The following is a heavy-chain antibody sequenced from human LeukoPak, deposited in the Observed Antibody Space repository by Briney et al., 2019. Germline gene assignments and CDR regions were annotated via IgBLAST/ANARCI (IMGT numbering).Heavy chain of an antibody. V-gene: IGHV1-69*13. CDR3: ARGPTAYYYDSSGYNPQYFDY. J-gene: IGHJ4*02. D-gene: IGHD3-22*01. CDR1: GGTFSSYA. Sequence: SVKVSCKASGGTFSSYAISWVRQAPGQGLEWMGGLIPIFGTANYAQKFQGRVTITADESTSTAYMELSSLRSEDTAVYYCARGPTAYYYDSSGYNPQYFDYWGQGTLVTVSS. CDR2: LIPIFGTA.